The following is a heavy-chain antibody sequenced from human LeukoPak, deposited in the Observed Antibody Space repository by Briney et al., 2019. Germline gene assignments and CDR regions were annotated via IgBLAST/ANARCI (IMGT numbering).Heavy chain of an antibody. D-gene: IGHD2-2*01. J-gene: IGHJ3*02. CDR1: GGTFSSYA. V-gene: IGHV1-69*05. CDR2: IIPIFGTA. CDR3: ASCVVVPADPVPDAFDI. Sequence: GASVKVSSKASGGTFSSYAISWVRQAPGQGLEWMGGIIPIFGTANYAQKFQGRVTITTDESTSTAYMELSSLRSEDTAVYYCASCVVVPADPVPDAFDIWGQGTMVTVSS.